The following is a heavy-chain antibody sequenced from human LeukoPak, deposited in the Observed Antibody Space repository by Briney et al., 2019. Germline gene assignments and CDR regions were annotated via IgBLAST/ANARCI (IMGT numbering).Heavy chain of an antibody. CDR1: GFTFSSYG. Sequence: GGSLRLSCAASGFTFSSYGMHWVRQAPGEGLEWVAVIWYDGSNKYYADSLKGRFTISRDNSKNTLYLQMNSLRAEDTAVYYCARPWNSGSYYDGSYFDYRGQGTLVTVSS. CDR2: IWYDGSNK. J-gene: IGHJ4*02. V-gene: IGHV3-33*01. D-gene: IGHD1-26*01. CDR3: ARPWNSGSYYDGSYFDY.